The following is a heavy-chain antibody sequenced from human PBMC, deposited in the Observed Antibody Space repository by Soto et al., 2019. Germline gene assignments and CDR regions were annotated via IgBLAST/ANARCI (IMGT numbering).Heavy chain of an antibody. CDR1: GYTFSNYG. CDR2: ISAYNGNT. V-gene: IGHV1-18*01. J-gene: IGHJ4*02. D-gene: IGHD5-18*01. CDR3: ARDLFPGYTGSSDY. Sequence: QVQLVQSGAEVKKPGASVKVSCKTSGYTFSNYGINWVRQAPGQGLEWMGWISAYNGNTNFAQKLQGRVSLTTDTPTTTAYMELRSVTSDDTAVYYCARDLFPGYTGSSDYWGQGTLVTVSS.